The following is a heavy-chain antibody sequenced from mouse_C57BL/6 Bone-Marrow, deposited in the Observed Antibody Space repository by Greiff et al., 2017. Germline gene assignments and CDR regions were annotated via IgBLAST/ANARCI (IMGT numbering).Heavy chain of an antibody. D-gene: IGHD1-1*01. J-gene: IGHJ1*03. V-gene: IGHV8-8*01. CDR1: GFSLSTFGMG. Sequence: QVTLKESGPGILQPSQTLSLTRSFSGFSLSTFGMGVGWIRQPSGKGLEWLAHIWWDDDKYYNPALKSRLTISKDTSKNQVFLKIANVDTADTATYYCARMWYYGSSWYFDVWGTGTTVTVSS. CDR2: IWWDDDK. CDR3: ARMWYYGSSWYFDV.